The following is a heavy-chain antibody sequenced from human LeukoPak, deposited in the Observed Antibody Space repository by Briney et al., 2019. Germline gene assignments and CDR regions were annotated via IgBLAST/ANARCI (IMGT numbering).Heavy chain of an antibody. V-gene: IGHV5-51*01. CDR2: IYPGDSDT. D-gene: IGHD3-22*01. CDR3: ARRGSSGYYYDFQH. J-gene: IGHJ1*01. Sequence: GESLKISCKGSGYSFTSYWIGWVRQMPGKGLEWMGIIYPGDSDTRYSPSFQGQVTSADKSISTAYLQWSSLKASDTAMYYCARRGSSGYYYDFQHWGQGTLVTVSS. CDR1: GYSFTSYW.